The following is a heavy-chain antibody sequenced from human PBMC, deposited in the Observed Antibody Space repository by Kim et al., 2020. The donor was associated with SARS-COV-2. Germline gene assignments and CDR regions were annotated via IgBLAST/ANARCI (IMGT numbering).Heavy chain of an antibody. Sequence: GGSLRLSCAASGFTFSGSAMHWVRQASGKGLEWIGRIRSKANAYATAYAASGKGRFTISRDDSKNTAYLQMNSLKTEDTAVYYCTRRETDVSSSFDAFDIWGQGTMVTVSS. V-gene: IGHV3-73*01. CDR1: GFTFSGSA. CDR2: IRSKANAYAT. CDR3: TRRETDVSSSFDAFDI. J-gene: IGHJ3*02. D-gene: IGHD6-6*01.